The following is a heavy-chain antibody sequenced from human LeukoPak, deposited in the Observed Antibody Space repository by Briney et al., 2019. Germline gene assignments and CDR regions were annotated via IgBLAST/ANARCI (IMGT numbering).Heavy chain of an antibody. CDR3: ARAAVYYGSSGLDY. CDR2: IYTSGST. D-gene: IGHD3-22*01. CDR1: GGSISSGSYY. J-gene: IGHJ4*02. Sequence: PSETLSLTCTVSGGSISSGSYYWSWIRQPAGKGLEWIGRIYTSGSTNYNPSLKSRVTISVDTSKNQFSLKLSSVTAADTAVYYCARAAVYYGSSGLDYWGQGTLVTVSS. V-gene: IGHV4-61*02.